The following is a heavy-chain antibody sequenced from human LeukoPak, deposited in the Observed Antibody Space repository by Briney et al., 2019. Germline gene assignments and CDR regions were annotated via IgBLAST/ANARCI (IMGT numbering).Heavy chain of an antibody. CDR2: ISGSGGRI. V-gene: IGHV3-23*01. D-gene: IGHD1-1*01. J-gene: IGHJ3*02. CDR1: GFTFSSYS. CDR3: VKENDGAFEI. Sequence: GGSLRLSCAASGFTFSSYSMSWVRQAPGKGLEWVSSISGSGGRIYYIDSVKGRFTISRDNSKNTVYLQMNSLRAEDTAVYYCVKENDGAFEIWGHGTRVTVSS.